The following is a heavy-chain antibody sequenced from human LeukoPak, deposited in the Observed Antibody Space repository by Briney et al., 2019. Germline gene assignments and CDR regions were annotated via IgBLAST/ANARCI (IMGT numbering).Heavy chain of an antibody. Sequence: ASVKVSCKASGYTFTDHGITWVRQARGQGFEWMGWMSVFNGYTKYAEGFQGRVTMTTDTSTRTAHMEMRGLRSDDTAVYYCARAVPSTYYYDSSGYPDYWGQGTLVTVSS. J-gene: IGHJ4*02. CDR2: MSVFNGYT. CDR1: GYTFTDHG. CDR3: ARAVPSTYYYDSSGYPDY. D-gene: IGHD3-22*01. V-gene: IGHV1-18*01.